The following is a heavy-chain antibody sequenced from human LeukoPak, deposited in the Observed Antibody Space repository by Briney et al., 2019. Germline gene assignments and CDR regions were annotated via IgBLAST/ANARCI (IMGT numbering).Heavy chain of an antibody. CDR1: GFTFSSYW. J-gene: IGHJ6*02. D-gene: IGHD3-3*01. CDR2: IKQDGSEK. Sequence: PGGSLRLSCAASGFTFSSYWMSWVRQAPGKGLEWVAHIKQDGSEKYYVDSVKGRFTISRDNAKNSLYLQMNSLRAEDTAVYYCARQEEEEITIFGVVMPYYYYGMDVWGQGTTVTVSS. V-gene: IGHV3-7*03. CDR3: ARQEEEEITIFGVVMPYYYYGMDV.